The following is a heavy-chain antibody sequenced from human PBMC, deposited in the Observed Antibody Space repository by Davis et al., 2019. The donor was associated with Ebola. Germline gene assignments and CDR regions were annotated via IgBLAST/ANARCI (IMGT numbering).Heavy chain of an antibody. J-gene: IGHJ4*02. CDR1: GVTSGDDA. D-gene: IGHD6-13*01. Sequence: GESLKISCTLSGVTSGDDAMSWVRQAPGKGLEWVGFIRTTSYGETTEYAASVKGRFTISRDDSKTIAYLQMDSLKTEDTAVYFCSRSGYSSSWHLYYFDFWGQGTLVTVSS. CDR2: IRTTSYGETT. CDR3: SRSGYSSSWHLYYFDF. V-gene: IGHV3-49*04.